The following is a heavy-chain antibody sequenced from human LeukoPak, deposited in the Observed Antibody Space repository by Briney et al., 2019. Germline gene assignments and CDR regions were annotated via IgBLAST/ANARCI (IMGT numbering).Heavy chain of an antibody. V-gene: IGHV4-4*02. CDR2: IFHSGTT. CDR1: GDSISTNHW. Sequence: SETLSLTCAVSGDSISTNHWWSWVRQPPGKGLEWIGEIFHSGTTNYNPSLKSRVTISVDKSQNQFSLNLYSVTAADTAIYYCASARWDFWGRGTLVTVSS. J-gene: IGHJ4*02. CDR3: ASARWDF.